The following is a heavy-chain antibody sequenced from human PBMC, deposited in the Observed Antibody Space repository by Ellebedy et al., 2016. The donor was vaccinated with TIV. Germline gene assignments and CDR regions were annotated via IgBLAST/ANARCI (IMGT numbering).Heavy chain of an antibody. CDR2: IYSGGST. Sequence: GESLKISCAASGFTVSSKYMSWVRQAPGKGLEWVSVIYSGGSTYYADSVKGRFTISRDNSKNTRYLQMNSLRAEDTAVYYCAREVPAIAAAGSNYYDYWGQGTLVTVSS. D-gene: IGHD6-13*01. V-gene: IGHV3-53*01. CDR1: GFTVSSKY. CDR3: AREVPAIAAAGSNYYDY. J-gene: IGHJ4*02.